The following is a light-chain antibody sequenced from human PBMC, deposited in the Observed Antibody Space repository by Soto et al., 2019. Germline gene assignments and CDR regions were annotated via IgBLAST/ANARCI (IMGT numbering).Light chain of an antibody. V-gene: IGKV1-16*01. CDR1: QGISHF. J-gene: IGKJ3*01. CDR2: GAT. CDR3: QQVADFPLT. Sequence: DIQMTQSPSSLSASVGDRVTITCRASQGISHFLAWFQQKPEKAPKYLIHGATTLESGVPSRFSGSGSGTDFTLTISNVQPEDFAAYYCQQVADFPLTFGPGTKVNIK.